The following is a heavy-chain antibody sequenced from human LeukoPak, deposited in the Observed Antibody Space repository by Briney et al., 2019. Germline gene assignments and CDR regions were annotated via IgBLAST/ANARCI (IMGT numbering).Heavy chain of an antibody. CDR1: GFTFSSYG. CDR2: ISYDGSNK. Sequence: GGSLRLSCAASGFTFSSYGMHWVRQAPGKGLEWVAVISYDGSNKYYADSVKGRFTISRDNSRNTLYQQMNSLRAEDTAVYYCAKDTLPGTTRLTPHYWGQGTLVTVSS. V-gene: IGHV3-30*18. J-gene: IGHJ4*02. CDR3: AKDTLPGTTRLTPHY. D-gene: IGHD1-14*01.